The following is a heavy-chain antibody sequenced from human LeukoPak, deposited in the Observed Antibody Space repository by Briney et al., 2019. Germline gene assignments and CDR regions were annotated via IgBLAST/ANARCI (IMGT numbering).Heavy chain of an antibody. D-gene: IGHD4-17*01. Sequence: GGSLRLSCAVSGFTFSSYGLHWVRQAPGKGLEWVTFIRYDGSNQYYADSVKGRFAISRDNSKNTLFLQMNSLRAEDTAVYYCAKGHDYGDSSFDYWGQGTLVTVSS. CDR2: IRYDGSNQ. CDR1: GFTFSSYG. V-gene: IGHV3-30*02. J-gene: IGHJ4*02. CDR3: AKGHDYGDSSFDY.